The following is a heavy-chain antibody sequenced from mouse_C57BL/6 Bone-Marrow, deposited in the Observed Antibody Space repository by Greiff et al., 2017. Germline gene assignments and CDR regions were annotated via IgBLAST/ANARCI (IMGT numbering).Heavy chain of an antibody. Sequence: VHVKQSGAELVRPGASVKLSCTASGFNIKDDYMHWVKQRPEQGLEWIGWIDPENGDTEYASKFQGKATITADPSSNTAYLQLSSLTSEDTAVYYCTTRSTMVTTGVLFDYWGQGTTLTVSS. J-gene: IGHJ2*01. V-gene: IGHV14-4*01. CDR3: TTRSTMVTTGVLFDY. CDR1: GFNIKDDY. D-gene: IGHD2-2*01. CDR2: IDPENGDT.